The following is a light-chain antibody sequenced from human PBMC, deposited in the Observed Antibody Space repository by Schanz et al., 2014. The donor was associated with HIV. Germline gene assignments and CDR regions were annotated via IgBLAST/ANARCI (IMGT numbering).Light chain of an antibody. CDR1: SSDVGGYNY. CDR3: AAWDDSLNGVV. J-gene: IGLJ2*01. CDR2: DVT. V-gene: IGLV2-8*01. Sequence: QSALTQPPSASGSPGQSVTISCTGTSSDVGGYNYVSWYQQHPGKAPKLMIYDVTKRPSGVPARFSGSKSGNTASLTVSGLQADDEADYYCAAWDDSLNGVVFGGGTKLTVL.